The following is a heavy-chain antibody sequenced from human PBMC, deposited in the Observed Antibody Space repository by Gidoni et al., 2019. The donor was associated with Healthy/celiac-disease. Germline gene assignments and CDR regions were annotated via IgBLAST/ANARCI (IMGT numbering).Heavy chain of an antibody. CDR3: TTDRSSGHYWYFDL. CDR1: GFTFSNAW. CDR2: SKSKTDGGTT. J-gene: IGHJ2*01. Sequence: EVQLVESGGGLVKPGGSLRLSCAASGFTFSNAWMSWVRQAPGKGLEWVGRSKSKTDGGTTDYAAPVKGRFTISRDDSKNTLYLQMNSLKTEDTAVYYCTTDRSSGHYWYFDLWGRGTLVTVSS. V-gene: IGHV3-15*01. D-gene: IGHD3-22*01.